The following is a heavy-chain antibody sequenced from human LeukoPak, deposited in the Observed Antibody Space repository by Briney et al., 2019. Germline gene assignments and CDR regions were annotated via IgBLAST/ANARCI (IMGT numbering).Heavy chain of an antibody. Sequence: ASVKVSCKASGYTFTDYYMEWVRQAPGQGLEWMGWINPNSGGTNYAQKFQGRVTMTRDTSISTAYMELSRLRSDDTAVYYCARVRSYCTNGVCYWDLDYWAREPWSPSPQ. CDR3: ARVRSYCTNGVCYWDLDY. V-gene: IGHV1-2*02. CDR2: INPNSGGT. J-gene: IGHJ4*02. CDR1: GYTFTDYY. D-gene: IGHD2-8*01.